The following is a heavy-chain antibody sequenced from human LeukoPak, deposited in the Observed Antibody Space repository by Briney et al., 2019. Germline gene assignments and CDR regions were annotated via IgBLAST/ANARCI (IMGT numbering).Heavy chain of an antibody. Sequence: GESLKISCKGSGYSFTSYWIGWVRQMPGKGLEWMGIIYPGDSDTRYSPSFQGQVTISADKSISTAYLQWSSLKASGTAMYYCARLSDYYDSSGYSYYFDYWGQGTLVTVSS. D-gene: IGHD3-22*01. CDR2: IYPGDSDT. CDR1: GYSFTSYW. V-gene: IGHV5-51*03. J-gene: IGHJ4*02. CDR3: ARLSDYYDSSGYSYYFDY.